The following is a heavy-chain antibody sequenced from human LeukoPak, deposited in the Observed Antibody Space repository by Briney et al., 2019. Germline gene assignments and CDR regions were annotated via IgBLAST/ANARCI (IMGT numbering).Heavy chain of an antibody. Sequence: GGSLRLSCAASGFTFSSDSMNWGRQAPGKGREWGSSISISSSAIYYADSVKGRFTISRDNAKNSLYLQMNSLRAEDTAVYSCARGPLPDYWGQGTLVTVSS. V-gene: IGHV3-21*01. CDR2: ISISSSAI. CDR3: ARGPLPDY. CDR1: GFTFSSDS. J-gene: IGHJ4*02.